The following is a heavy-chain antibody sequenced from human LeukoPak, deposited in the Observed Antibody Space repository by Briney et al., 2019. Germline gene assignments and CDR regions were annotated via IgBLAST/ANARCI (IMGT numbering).Heavy chain of an antibody. Sequence: GGSLRLSCAASGFNFSSYWMSWVPQAPGKRLEWVANIKQEGSEKYYVDSVKGRFTISRDNAKNSVYLHMNSLRAEDTAVYFCARDGSDSTGYYYALWGQGTLVTVSS. CDR1: GFNFSSYW. J-gene: IGHJ4*02. D-gene: IGHD3-22*01. CDR3: ARDGSDSTGYYYAL. V-gene: IGHV3-7*01. CDR2: IKQEGSEK.